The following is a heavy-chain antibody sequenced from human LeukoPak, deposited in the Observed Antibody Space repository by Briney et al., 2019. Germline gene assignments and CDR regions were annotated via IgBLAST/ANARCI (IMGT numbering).Heavy chain of an antibody. CDR2: IRYDGSNK. CDR3: AKDYYNNYDLVLLDY. CDR1: GFTFSSYG. D-gene: IGHD4-11*01. J-gene: IGHJ4*02. Sequence: PGGSLRLSCAASGFTFSSYGMHWVRQAPGKGLEWVAFIRYDGSNKYYADSVKGRFTISRDNSKNTLYLQMNSLRAEDTAVYYCAKDYYNNYDLVLLDYWGQGTLVTVSS. V-gene: IGHV3-30*02.